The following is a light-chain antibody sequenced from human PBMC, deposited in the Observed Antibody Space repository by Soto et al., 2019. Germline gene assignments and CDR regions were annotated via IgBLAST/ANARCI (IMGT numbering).Light chain of an antibody. V-gene: IGKV3-20*01. CDR1: PGVSSY. Sequence: EIVLTQSPSTLALSPGERATLSCRASPGVSSYLAWYQQKPGQAPRLLIYGASNRATGIPDRFSGGGSGTDFTLTISRLEPEDFAVYYCQQYGSSGTFGQGTKVDIK. J-gene: IGKJ1*01. CDR3: QQYGSSGT. CDR2: GAS.